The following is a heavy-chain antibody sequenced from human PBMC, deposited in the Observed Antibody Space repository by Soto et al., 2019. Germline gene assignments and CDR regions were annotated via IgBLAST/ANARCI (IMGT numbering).Heavy chain of an antibody. Sequence: GGSLRLSCAASGFTFSSYAMSWVRQAPGKGLEWVSAISGSGGSTYYADSVKGRFTISRDNSKNTLYLQMNSLRAEDTAVYYCAKGITFGGVIVDPYFDYWGQGTLVTVSS. V-gene: IGHV3-23*01. CDR1: GFTFSSYA. J-gene: IGHJ4*02. CDR2: ISGSGGST. D-gene: IGHD3-16*02. CDR3: AKGITFGGVIVDPYFDY.